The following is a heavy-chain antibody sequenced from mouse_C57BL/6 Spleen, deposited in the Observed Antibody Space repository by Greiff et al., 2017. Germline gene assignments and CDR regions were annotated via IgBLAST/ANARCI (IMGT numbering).Heavy chain of an antibody. CDR3: ARIPSYPWYFDV. Sequence: QVQLQQPGAELVRPGSSVKLSCKASGYTFTSYWMHLVKQRPIQGLEWIGNIDPSDSETHYNQKFKDKATLTVDKSSSTAYMQLSSLTSEDSAVYYCARIPSYPWYFDVWGTGTTVTVS. CDR1: GYTFTSYW. D-gene: IGHD1-1*01. CDR2: IDPSDSET. V-gene: IGHV1-52*01. J-gene: IGHJ1*03.